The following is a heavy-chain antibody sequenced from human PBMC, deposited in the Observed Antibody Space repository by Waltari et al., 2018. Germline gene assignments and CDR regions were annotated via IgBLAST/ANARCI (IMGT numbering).Heavy chain of an antibody. V-gene: IGHV1-69*08. D-gene: IGHD2-15*01. Sequence: QVQLVQSGAEVKKPGSSVKVSCKASGGTFSSYAISWVRQAPGQGLEWMGRIIPIFGTANYAQKFQGRVTITADKSTSTAYMELSSLRSEDTAVYYCARGAEDIVVVVAATSFDYWGQGTLVTISS. CDR2: IIPIFGTA. CDR1: GGTFSSYA. J-gene: IGHJ4*02. CDR3: ARGAEDIVVVVAATSFDY.